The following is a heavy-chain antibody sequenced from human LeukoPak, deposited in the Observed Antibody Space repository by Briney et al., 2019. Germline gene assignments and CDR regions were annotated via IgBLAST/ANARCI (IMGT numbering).Heavy chain of an antibody. CDR1: GYTFTSYY. V-gene: IGHV1-46*01. CDR3: ARDYYDSSGYYGTIPDY. J-gene: IGHJ4*02. D-gene: IGHD3-22*01. CDR2: INPSGGST. Sequence: ASVKVSCKASGYTFTSYYMHWVRQAPGQGLEWMGIINPSGGSTSYAQKFQGRVTMTRDMSTSTVYMELSSLRSEDTAVYYCARDYYDSSGYYGTIPDYWGQGTLVTVSS.